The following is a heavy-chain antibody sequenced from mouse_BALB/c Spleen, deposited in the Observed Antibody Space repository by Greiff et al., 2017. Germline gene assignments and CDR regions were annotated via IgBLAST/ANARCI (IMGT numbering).Heavy chain of an antibody. CDR3: ARYYRYDGFAY. V-gene: IGHV5-9*03. CDR1: GFTFSSYT. Sequence: EVQVVESGGGLVKPGGSLKLSCAASGFTFSSYTMSWVRQTPEKRLEWVATISSGGGNTYYPDSVKGRFTISRDNAKNNLYLQMSSLRSEDTALYYCARYYRYDGFAYWGQGTLVTVSA. CDR2: ISSGGGNT. J-gene: IGHJ3*01. D-gene: IGHD2-14*01.